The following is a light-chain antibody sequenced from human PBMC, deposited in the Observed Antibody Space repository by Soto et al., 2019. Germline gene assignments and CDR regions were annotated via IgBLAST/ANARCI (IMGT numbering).Light chain of an antibody. J-gene: IGLJ1*01. CDR2: EVS. CDR3: TSYAGSNNV. CDR1: SSDVGGYNY. V-gene: IGLV2-8*01. Sequence: QSVLTQAPSASGSPGQSVTISCTGTSSDVGGYNYVSWYQQHPGKAPKLMIYEVSKRPSGVPDRFSGSKSGNTASLTVSGLQAEDDADYYCTSYAGSNNVFGTGTKVTVL.